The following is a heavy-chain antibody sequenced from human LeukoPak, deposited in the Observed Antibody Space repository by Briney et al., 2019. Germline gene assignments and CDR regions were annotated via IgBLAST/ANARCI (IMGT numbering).Heavy chain of an antibody. CDR2: IDANSGGT. CDR3: ARDLFWTGYYYFDF. CDR1: GFTFTGYY. D-gene: IGHD3/OR15-3a*01. J-gene: IGHJ4*02. V-gene: IGHV1-2*02. Sequence: GASVKVFCKTSGFTFTGYYFHWMRQAPGQGLEWMGSIDANSGGTEYAQKFQGRVTMTRDTSLSTAYMEVTSLTSDDTAVYYCARDLFWTGYYYFDFWGQGTLVTVSS.